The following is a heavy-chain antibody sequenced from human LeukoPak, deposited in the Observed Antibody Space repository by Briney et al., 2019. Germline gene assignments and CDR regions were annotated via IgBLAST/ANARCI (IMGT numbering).Heavy chain of an antibody. CDR2: ISWNSGSI. J-gene: IGHJ5*02. V-gene: IGHV3-9*01. CDR1: GFTFDDYA. CDR3: AKDQLRIAVAGTGLVFDP. D-gene: IGHD6-19*01. Sequence: PGGSLRLSCAASGFTFDDYAMHWVRQAPGKGLEWVSGISWNSGSIGYADSVKGRFTISRDNAKNSLYLQMNSLRAEDTALYYCAKDQLRIAVAGTGLVFDPWGQGTLVTVFS.